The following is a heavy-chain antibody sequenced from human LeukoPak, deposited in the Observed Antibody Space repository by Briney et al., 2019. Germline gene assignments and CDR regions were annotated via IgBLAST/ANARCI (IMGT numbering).Heavy chain of an antibody. D-gene: IGHD2-2*01. J-gene: IGHJ3*02. CDR1: GFTFSSYA. CDR2: ISGGASPT. CDR3: AKGYCSSSSCYSYAFDI. Sequence: PGGSLRLSCAASGFTFSSYAMSWVRQAPGKGLEWVSSISGGASPTYYADSVKGRFTISRDNSKNTLFLQMNSLRAEDTAVYYCAKGYCSSSSCYSYAFDIWGQGTVVTVSS. V-gene: IGHV3-23*01.